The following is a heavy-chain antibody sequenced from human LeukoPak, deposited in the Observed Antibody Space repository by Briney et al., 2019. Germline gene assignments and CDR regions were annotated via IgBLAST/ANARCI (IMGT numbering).Heavy chain of an antibody. Sequence: PSETLSLTCTVSGGSISSYYWSWIRQPPGKGLEWIGYIYYSGSTNYNPSLKSRVTISVDTSKNQFSLKLSSVTAADTAVYYCARSTKWELQFDYRGQGTLFTVSS. CDR1: GGSISSYY. CDR2: IYYSGST. D-gene: IGHD1-26*01. CDR3: ARSTKWELQFDY. J-gene: IGHJ4*02. V-gene: IGHV4-59*01.